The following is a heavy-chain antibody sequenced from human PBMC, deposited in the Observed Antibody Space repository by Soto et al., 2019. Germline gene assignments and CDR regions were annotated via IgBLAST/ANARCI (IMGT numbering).Heavy chain of an antibody. J-gene: IGHJ6*02. CDR3: ARCSGYSSSSAYSDYYYYGMDV. D-gene: IGHD6-6*01. CDR2: IYSGGST. V-gene: IGHV3-66*01. CDR1: GFTVSSNY. Sequence: GGSLRLSCAASGFTVSSNYMSWVRQAPGKGLEWVSVIYSGGSTYYADSVKGRFTISRDNSKKTLYLQMNSLRAEDTAVYYCARCSGYSSSSAYSDYYYYGMDVWGQGTTVTVSS.